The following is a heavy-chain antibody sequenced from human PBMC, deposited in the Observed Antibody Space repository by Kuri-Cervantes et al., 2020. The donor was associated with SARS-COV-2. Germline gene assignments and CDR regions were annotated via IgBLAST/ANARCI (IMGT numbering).Heavy chain of an antibody. D-gene: IGHD5-24*01. CDR3: ARSGPGAISREDGACDI. CDR1: FDYRF. Sequence: FDYRFLHWVRQAPGQPLEWMGWITPFNGNTNYAQRFQDRVTITRDRSMSTAYMELSSLRSDDAAMYYCARSGPGAISREDGACDIWGQGTMVTVSS. J-gene: IGHJ3*02. V-gene: IGHV1-45*01. CDR2: ITPFNGNT.